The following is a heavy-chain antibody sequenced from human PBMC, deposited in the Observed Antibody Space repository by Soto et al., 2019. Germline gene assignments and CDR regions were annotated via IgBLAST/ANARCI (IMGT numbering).Heavy chain of an antibody. J-gene: IGHJ6*02. CDR3: ARGSPYSSGYYYYGMDV. D-gene: IGHD6-19*01. CDR2: INPNSGGT. CDR1: GYTFTGYY. Sequence: ASVKVSCKASGYTFTGYYMHWVRQAPGQGLEWMGWINPNSGGTNYAGSVKGRFTISRENSKNTLYLQMNSLRAEDTAVYYCARGSPYSSGYYYYGMDVWGQGTTVTVSS. V-gene: IGHV1-2*02.